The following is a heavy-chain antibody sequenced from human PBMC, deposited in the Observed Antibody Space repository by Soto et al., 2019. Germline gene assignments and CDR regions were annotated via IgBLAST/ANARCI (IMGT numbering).Heavy chain of an antibody. CDR3: SGVGSRWWYFEH. J-gene: IGHJ4*02. Sequence: QVQLQESGPGLVKPSQTLSLTCTVSGGSISSGGYYWSWIRQHPGKGLEWIGYIYYSGSTYYNPSLQSRVTISVDTAKNQFPLKLSLVTAADTAVYYLSGVGSRWWYFEHWGQGTLVTVSS. CDR1: GGSISSGGYY. V-gene: IGHV4-31*03. D-gene: IGHD6-13*01. CDR2: IYYSGST.